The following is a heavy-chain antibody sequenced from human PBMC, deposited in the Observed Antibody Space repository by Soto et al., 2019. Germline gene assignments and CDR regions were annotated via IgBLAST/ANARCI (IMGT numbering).Heavy chain of an antibody. CDR2: IYHSGST. CDR3: AKTPPRYNYYDSSGYVWFDP. J-gene: IGHJ5*02. D-gene: IGHD3-22*01. CDR1: GGSISSSNW. Sequence: SETLSLTCAVSGGSISSSNWWSWVRQPPGKGLEWIGEIYHSGSTNYNPSLKSRVTISVDKSKNQFSLKLSSVTAADTAVYYCAKTPPRYNYYDSSGYVWFDPWGQGTLVTVSS. V-gene: IGHV4-4*02.